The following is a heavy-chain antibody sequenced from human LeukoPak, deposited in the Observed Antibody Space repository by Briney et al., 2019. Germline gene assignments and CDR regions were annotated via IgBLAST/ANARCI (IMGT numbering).Heavy chain of an antibody. D-gene: IGHD3-22*01. J-gene: IGHJ3*02. CDR1: GGTFSSNA. V-gene: IGHV1-69*05. Sequence: SVKVSCKASGGTFSSNAISWVRQAPGQGLEWIGRIIPIFGTANYAQKFQGRVTITTDESTSTAYMELSSLRSEDTAVYYCARDYYDTDAFDIWGQGTMVTISS. CDR3: ARDYYDTDAFDI. CDR2: IIPIFGTA.